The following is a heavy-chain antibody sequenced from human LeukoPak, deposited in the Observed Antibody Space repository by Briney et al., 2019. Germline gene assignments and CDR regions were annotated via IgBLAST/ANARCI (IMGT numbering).Heavy chain of an antibody. CDR2: IIPIFGTA. V-gene: IGHV1-69*13. CDR3: ATGITGTYNWFDP. J-gene: IGHJ5*02. D-gene: IGHD1-7*01. Sequence: RASVKVSCTASGGTLSSYAISWVRQAPGQGLEWMGGIIPIFGTANYAQKFHGRVTITADESTSTAYMELSSLRSEDTAVYYCATGITGTYNWFDPWGQGTLVTVSS. CDR1: GGTLSSYA.